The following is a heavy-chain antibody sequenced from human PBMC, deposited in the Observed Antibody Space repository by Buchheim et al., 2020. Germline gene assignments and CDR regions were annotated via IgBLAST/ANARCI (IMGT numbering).Heavy chain of an antibody. CDR1: GYTFTGYY. CDR3: ARGGYNFWSGNSNDWLDP. Sequence: QVQLLQSGAEVKKPGASVKVSCKASGYTFTGYYIHWVRQAPGQGLEWMGWINPNAGGTDYAEKFRGSVTLTRDTSVNTAYMEVSGLTSDDTAIYYCARGGYNFWSGNSNDWLDPWGQGTL. CDR2: INPNAGGT. V-gene: IGHV1-2*04. D-gene: IGHD3-3*01. J-gene: IGHJ5*02.